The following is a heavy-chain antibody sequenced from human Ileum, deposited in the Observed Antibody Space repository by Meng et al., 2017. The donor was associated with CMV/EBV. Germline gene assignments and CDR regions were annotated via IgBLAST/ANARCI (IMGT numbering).Heavy chain of an antibody. V-gene: IGHV3-23*01. CDR3: AKVFYYGSGGYFDY. CDR1: GFTFSSYA. CDR2: ILGSDGST. D-gene: IGHD3-10*01. J-gene: IGHJ4*02. Sequence: SGFTFSSYAMSWVRQSPGKGLEWVSVILGSDGSTYYADSVKGRFTISRDNSKNTLFLQMNSLRAEDTAVYYCAKVFYYGSGGYFDYWGQGTLVTVSS.